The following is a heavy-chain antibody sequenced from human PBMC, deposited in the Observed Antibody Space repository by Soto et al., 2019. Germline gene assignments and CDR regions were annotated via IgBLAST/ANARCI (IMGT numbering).Heavy chain of an antibody. Sequence: ETLSLTCTVSGTSISSYYWSWIRQPPGKGLGWIANIHYSGTTNYNPSLASRVTLSVDTSKNQFSLKMTSVTAADRAMYFCARYNSYAIDYWGRGTLVTVSS. CDR2: IHYSGTT. D-gene: IGHD2-8*01. CDR1: GTSISSYY. CDR3: ARYNSYAIDY. J-gene: IGHJ4*02. V-gene: IGHV4-59*01.